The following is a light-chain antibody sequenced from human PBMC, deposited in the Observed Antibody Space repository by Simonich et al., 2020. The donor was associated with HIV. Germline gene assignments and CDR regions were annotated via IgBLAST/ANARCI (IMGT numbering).Light chain of an antibody. CDR1: QGINSW. CDR2: TAS. Sequence: DIQMTQSPSSVSASVGDRVTITCRASQGINSWLAWYQQRPGKAPKLLIYTASTLQSGVPSRFSGSGSGTDFTLTIISLQPEDSATYYCQQANSFPFTFGPGTKVEIK. CDR3: QQANSFPFT. V-gene: IGKV1-12*01. J-gene: IGKJ3*01.